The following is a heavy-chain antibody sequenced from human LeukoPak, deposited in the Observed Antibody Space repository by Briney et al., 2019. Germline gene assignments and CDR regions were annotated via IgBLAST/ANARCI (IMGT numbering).Heavy chain of an antibody. CDR2: IKEDGSEE. CDR3: ARYCSSTTCIDS. CDR1: GFTFSNHW. Sequence: GGSLRLSCAASGFTFSNHWMSWVRQAPGKGLDWVANIKEDGSEERYADSVKGRVSISRDNAKNSLLLQMSSLRAEDTAVYYCARYCSSTTCIDSWGQGTLVTVSS. J-gene: IGHJ4*02. V-gene: IGHV3-7*01. D-gene: IGHD2-2*01.